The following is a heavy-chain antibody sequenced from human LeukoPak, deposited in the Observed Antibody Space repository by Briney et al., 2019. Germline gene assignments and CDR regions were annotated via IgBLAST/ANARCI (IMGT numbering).Heavy chain of an antibody. J-gene: IGHJ4*02. CDR3: AAHIVVVPAATVDY. Sequence: SETLSLTCTVSGGSISSGDYYWSWIRQPPGXXXXXXGYIYYSGSTYYNPSLKSRVTISVDTSKNQFSLKLSSVTAADTAVYYCAAHIVVVPAATVDYWGQGTLVTVSS. V-gene: IGHV4-30-4*01. CDR2: IYYSGST. D-gene: IGHD2-2*01. CDR1: GGSISSGDYY.